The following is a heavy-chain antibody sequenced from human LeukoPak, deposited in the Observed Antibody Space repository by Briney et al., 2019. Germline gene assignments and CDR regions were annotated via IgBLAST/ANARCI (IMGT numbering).Heavy chain of an antibody. D-gene: IGHD1-26*01. Sequence: PGGSLRLSCAASGFTLNNYAMSWVRQAPGKGLEWVSITNNSGGGTYYADSVKGRFTISRDLSKNTLYLQMNSLRAEDTALYYCARKCSGTNPFDYWGQGTLVTVSS. CDR2: TNNSGGGT. CDR1: GFTLNNYA. V-gene: IGHV3-23*01. CDR3: ARKCSGTNPFDY. J-gene: IGHJ4*02.